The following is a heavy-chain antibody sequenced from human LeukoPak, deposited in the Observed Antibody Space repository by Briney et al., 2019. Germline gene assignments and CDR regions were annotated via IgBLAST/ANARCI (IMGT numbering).Heavy chain of an antibody. CDR1: GFTFSSYG. J-gene: IGHJ4*02. CDR2: IRYDGSSK. V-gene: IGHV3-30*02. D-gene: IGHD1-26*01. CDR3: TRGDFYVGAQDY. Sequence: GGSLRLSCAASGFTFSSYGMHWVRQAPGKGLEWVAFIRYDGSSKYYADSVKGRFTISRDNSKNTLYLQMNSLRAEDTAVYYCTRGDFYVGAQDYWGQGTLVAVSS.